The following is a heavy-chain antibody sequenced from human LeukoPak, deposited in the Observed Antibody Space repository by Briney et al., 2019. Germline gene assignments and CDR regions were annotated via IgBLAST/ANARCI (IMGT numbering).Heavy chain of an antibody. V-gene: IGHV1-2*02. CDR2: INPNSGGT. J-gene: IGHJ3*02. D-gene: IGHD6-13*01. Sequence: ASVKVSCKASGYTFTGYYMHWVRQAPGQGLEWMGWINPNSGGTNYAQKFQGRVTMTRDTSISTAYMELSRLRSDDTAVYYCARDSGSSSWTAWAFDIWGQGTMVTVSS. CDR1: GYTFTGYY. CDR3: ARDSGSSSWTAWAFDI.